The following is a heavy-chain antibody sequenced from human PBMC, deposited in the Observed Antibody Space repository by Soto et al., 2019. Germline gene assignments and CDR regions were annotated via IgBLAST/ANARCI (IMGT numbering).Heavy chain of an antibody. Sequence: GGSLRLSCAASGFTFSSYAMHWVRQAPGKGLEYVSAISSNGGSTYYANSVKGRFTISRDNSKNTLYLQMGSLRAEDMAVYYCARVGATIPLYYYYYYMDVWGKGTTVTVS. J-gene: IGHJ6*03. D-gene: IGHD5-12*01. CDR1: GFTFSSYA. V-gene: IGHV3-64*01. CDR3: ARVGATIPLYYYYYYMDV. CDR2: ISSNGGST.